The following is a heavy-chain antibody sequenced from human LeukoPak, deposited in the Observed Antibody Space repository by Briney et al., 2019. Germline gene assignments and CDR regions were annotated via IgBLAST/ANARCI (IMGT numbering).Heavy chain of an antibody. D-gene: IGHD2-2*01. CDR2: ISGSGGST. CDR1: GFTFSSYA. J-gene: IGHJ6*04. V-gene: IGHV3-23*01. Sequence: HPGGSLRLSCAASGFTFSSYAMSWVRQAPGKGLEWVSAISGSGGSTYYADSVKGRFTISRDNSKNTLYLQMNSPRAEDTAVYYCAKADIVVVPAATDYYGMDVWGKGTTVTVSS. CDR3: AKADIVVVPAATDYYGMDV.